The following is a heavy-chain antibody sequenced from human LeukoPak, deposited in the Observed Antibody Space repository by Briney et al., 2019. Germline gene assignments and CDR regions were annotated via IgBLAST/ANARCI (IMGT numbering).Heavy chain of an antibody. J-gene: IGHJ6*02. CDR3: ARGAPLSPITYYHYGMDV. Sequence: ASVKVSCKASGYTFTGYYMHWVRQAPGQGLEWMGWINPNSGGTNYAQKFQGRVTMTRDTSISTAYMELSRLRSDDTAVYYCARGAPLSPITYYHYGMDVWGQGTTVTVSS. CDR2: INPNSGGT. V-gene: IGHV1-2*02. CDR1: GYTFTGYY. D-gene: IGHD3-16*01.